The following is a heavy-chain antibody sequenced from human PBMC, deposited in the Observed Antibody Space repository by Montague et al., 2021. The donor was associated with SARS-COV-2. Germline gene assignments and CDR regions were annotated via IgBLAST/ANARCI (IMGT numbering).Heavy chain of an antibody. D-gene: IGHD1-26*01. CDR2: IWYDGSNE. J-gene: IGHJ4*02. CDR1: GFIFSSYG. Sequence: SLRLSCAASGFIFSSYGMHWVRQAPGKGLEWVAHIWYDGSNENYVDPVKGRFTISRDNFKNTLYLQMSSLRAEDTAIYYCARGSVGGYYFDYWGQGTLVTVSS. CDR3: ARGSVGGYYFDY. V-gene: IGHV3-33*01.